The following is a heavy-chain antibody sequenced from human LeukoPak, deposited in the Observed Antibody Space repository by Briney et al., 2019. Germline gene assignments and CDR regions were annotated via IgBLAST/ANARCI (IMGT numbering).Heavy chain of an antibody. Sequence: SETLSLTCTVSGGSIRSYYWSWIRQPPGKGLEWIGYIYYSGSTNYNPSLKSRVTISVDTSKNQFSLKLSSVTAADTAVYYCARDIAYSYGYDWFDPWGQGTLVTVSS. CDR2: IYYSGST. J-gene: IGHJ5*02. V-gene: IGHV4-59*12. CDR3: ARDIAYSYGYDWFDP. CDR1: GGSIRSYY. D-gene: IGHD5-18*01.